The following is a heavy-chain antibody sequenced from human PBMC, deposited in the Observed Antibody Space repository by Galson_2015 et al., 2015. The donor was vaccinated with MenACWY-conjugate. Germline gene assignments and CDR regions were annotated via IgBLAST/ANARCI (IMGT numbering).Heavy chain of an antibody. V-gene: IGHV3-23*01. J-gene: IGHJ4*02. CDR1: GFTFSTYA. D-gene: IGHD6-13*01. CDR3: ARDFRYSSDY. Sequence: SLRLSCAVSGFTFSTYAMSWVRQAPGKGLEWVSSISDRVGTTYYADSVKGRFTISRDNAKNSLYLQMNSLRDGDTAVYFCARDFRYSSDYWGQGTLVTVSS. CDR2: ISDRVGTT.